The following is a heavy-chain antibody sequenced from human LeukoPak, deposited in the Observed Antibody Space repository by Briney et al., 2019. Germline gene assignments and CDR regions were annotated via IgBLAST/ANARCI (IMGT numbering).Heavy chain of an antibody. CDR2: ISWNSGSI. V-gene: IGHV3-9*01. Sequence: GGSLRLSCAASGFTFDDYAMHWVRQAPGKGLEWVSGISWNSGSIGYADSVKGRFTISRDNAKNSLYLQMNSLRAEDTAVYYCAGPGQDSGFDYWGQGTLVTVSS. D-gene: IGHD1-26*01. J-gene: IGHJ4*02. CDR3: AGPGQDSGFDY. CDR1: GFTFDDYA.